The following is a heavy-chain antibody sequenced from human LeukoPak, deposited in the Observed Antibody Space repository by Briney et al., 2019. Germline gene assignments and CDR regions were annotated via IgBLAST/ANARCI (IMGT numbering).Heavy chain of an antibody. CDR2: ISSSGSV. D-gene: IGHD5-12*01. CDR3: ARIPLGYSGAYYFDY. Sequence: SETLSLTCTVSRGSISGSIRSYYWSWLRQPPGKGLEWIGYISSSGSVNDNPSLRSRVTISVDTSKNQFFLNLSPVSAADTAVYYCARIPLGYSGAYYFDYWGQGTLVTVSP. V-gene: IGHV4-4*09. CDR1: RGSISGSIRSYY. J-gene: IGHJ4*02.